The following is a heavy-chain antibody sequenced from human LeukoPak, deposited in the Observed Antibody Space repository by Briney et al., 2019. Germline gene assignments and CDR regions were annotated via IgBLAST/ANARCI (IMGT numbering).Heavy chain of an antibody. V-gene: IGHV4-31*03. CDR2: IYYSGNT. J-gene: IGHJ5*02. CDR1: GGSISSGGIY. CDR3: ARSTTVNWFDP. Sequence: SETLSLTCTVSGGSISSGGIYWTWIRQHPGKGLEWIGYIYYSGNTYYNPSLKSRVTISVDTSKNQFSLKLSSVTAADTAVYYCARSTTVNWFDPWGQGTLVTVSS. D-gene: IGHD4-17*01.